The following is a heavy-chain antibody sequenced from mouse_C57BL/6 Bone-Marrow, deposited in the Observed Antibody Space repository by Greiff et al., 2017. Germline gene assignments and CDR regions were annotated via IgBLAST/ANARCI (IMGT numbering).Heavy chain of an antibody. D-gene: IGHD1-1*01. Sequence: EVKVVESGGGLVKPGGSLKLSCAASGFTFSSYAMSWVRQTPEKRLEWVATISDGGSYTYYPDNVKGRFPISRDNAKNNLYLQMSHLKSEDTAMYYCARDPITTVVKGFAYWGQGTLVTVSA. V-gene: IGHV5-4*01. CDR2: ISDGGSYT. J-gene: IGHJ3*01. CDR3: ARDPITTVVKGFAY. CDR1: GFTFSSYA.